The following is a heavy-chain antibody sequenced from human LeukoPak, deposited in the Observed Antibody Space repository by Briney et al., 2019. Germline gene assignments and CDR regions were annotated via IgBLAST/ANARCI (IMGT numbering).Heavy chain of an antibody. V-gene: IGHV3-48*01. Sequence: GGSLRLSCAASGFTFSSYSMNWVRQAPGKGLEWVSYISSSSTIYYADSVKGRFTISRDNAKNSLYLQMNSLRAEDTAVYYCARDYVGYDFWSARVDYWGQGTLVTVSS. CDR1: GFTFSSYS. D-gene: IGHD3-3*01. CDR2: ISSSSTI. CDR3: ARDYVGYDFWSARVDY. J-gene: IGHJ4*02.